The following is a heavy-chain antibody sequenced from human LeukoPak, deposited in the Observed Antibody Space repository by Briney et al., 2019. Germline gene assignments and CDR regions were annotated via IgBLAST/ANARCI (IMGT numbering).Heavy chain of an antibody. CDR1: GFTFKDYW. CDR3: ARRRTNYYYHYGMDV. Sequence: GGSLRLSCAASGFTFKDYWMHWVRQAPGKGLVWVSRIKSDGSSTSYADSVKGRFTISRDDAKNTLYLQMKSLRAEDSGVYYCARRRTNYYYHYGMDVWGQGTTVTVSS. V-gene: IGHV3-74*01. CDR2: IKSDGSST. J-gene: IGHJ6*02.